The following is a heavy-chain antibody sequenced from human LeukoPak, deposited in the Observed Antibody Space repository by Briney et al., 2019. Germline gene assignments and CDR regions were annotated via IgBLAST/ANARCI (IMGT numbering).Heavy chain of an antibody. CDR1: GFTFSSNY. CDR3: ARDSPLYYYDSSGYTDY. D-gene: IGHD3-22*01. V-gene: IGHV3-53*01. J-gene: IGHJ4*02. CDR2: IYSGGSK. Sequence: PGGSLRLSCAASGFTFSSNYMSWVRQAPGKGLEWVSVIYSGGSKYYADSVKGRFTISRDNSKNTLYLQMNSLRAEDTAVYYCARDSPLYYYDSSGYTDYWGQGTLVTVSS.